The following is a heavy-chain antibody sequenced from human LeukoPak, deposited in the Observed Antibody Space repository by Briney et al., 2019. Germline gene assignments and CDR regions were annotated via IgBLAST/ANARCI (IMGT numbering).Heavy chain of an antibody. J-gene: IGHJ4*02. V-gene: IGHV1-24*01. CDR1: GYTLTKLP. D-gene: IGHD3-10*01. CDR2: FDPEDGEA. CDR3: ATSNYFGSGSVYYFEY. Sequence: ASVKVSCTVSGYTLTKLPIHWVRQAPGRGLEWMGSFDPEDGEALYARRFRGRVTMTEDTSTDTAFMELSSLKSVDTAVYYCATSNYFGSGSVYYFEYWGQGTLVTVSS.